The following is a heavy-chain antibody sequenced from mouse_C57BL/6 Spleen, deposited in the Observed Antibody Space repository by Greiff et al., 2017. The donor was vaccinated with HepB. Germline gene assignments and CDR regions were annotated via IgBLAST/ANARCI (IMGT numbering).Heavy chain of an antibody. V-gene: IGHV1-82*01. Sequence: QVQLQQSGPELVKPGASVTISCKASGYAFSSSWMNWVKQRPGKGLEWIGRIYPGDGDTNYNGKFKGKATLTADKSSSTAYMQLSSLTSEDSAVYFCARKTNYYGSSSYYYAMDYWGQGTSVTVSS. CDR1: GYAFSSSW. CDR2: IYPGDGDT. D-gene: IGHD1-1*01. CDR3: ARKTNYYGSSSYYYAMDY. J-gene: IGHJ4*01.